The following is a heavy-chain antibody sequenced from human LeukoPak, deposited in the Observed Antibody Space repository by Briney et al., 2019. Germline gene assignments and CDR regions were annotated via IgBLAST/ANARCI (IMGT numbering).Heavy chain of an antibody. CDR1: GFTFSGYA. CDR2: ISGSGGSP. CDR3: AKRRGEVPTASLDY. V-gene: IGHV3-23*01. D-gene: IGHD2-2*01. Sequence: GGSLRLSCTASGFTFSGYAMSWVRQAPGKGLEWVSGISGSGGSPSYADSVKGRFTISRDNSKNTLYLQMNSLRAEDTAMYYCAKRRGEVPTASLDYWGQGTLVTVSS. J-gene: IGHJ4*02.